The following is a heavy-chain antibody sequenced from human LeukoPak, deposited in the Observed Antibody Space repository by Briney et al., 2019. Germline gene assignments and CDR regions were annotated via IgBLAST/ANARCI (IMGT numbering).Heavy chain of an antibody. CDR2: ISGSGGRT. V-gene: IGHV3-23*01. CDR3: AKGPAGNYDILTGNFDY. J-gene: IGHJ4*02. Sequence: GGTLRLSCAASGFTFSSYGMSWVRQAPGKGLEWVSAISGSGGRTYYADSVKGRFTISRDNSKNSLYLQMNRLRAEDTAVYYCAKGPAGNYDILTGNFDYWGQGTLVTVSS. D-gene: IGHD3-9*01. CDR1: GFTFSSYG.